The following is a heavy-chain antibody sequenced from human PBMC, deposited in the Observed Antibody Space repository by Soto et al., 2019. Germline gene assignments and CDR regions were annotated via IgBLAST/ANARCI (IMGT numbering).Heavy chain of an antibody. J-gene: IGHJ6*03. D-gene: IGHD2-2*01. V-gene: IGHV1-69*02. Sequence: QVQLVQSGAEVKKPGSSVKVSCKASGGTFSSYTISWVRQAPGQGLEWMGRIIPILGIANYAQKFQGRVTITADKSTSTAYMELSSLRSEDTAVYYCARWSELGISTRENCYYYMDVWGKGTTVTVS. CDR2: IIPILGIA. CDR1: GGTFSSYT. CDR3: ARWSELGISTRENCYYYMDV.